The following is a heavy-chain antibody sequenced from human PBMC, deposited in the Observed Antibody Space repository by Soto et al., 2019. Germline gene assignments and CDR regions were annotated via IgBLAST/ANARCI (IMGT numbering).Heavy chain of an antibody. Sequence: PGGSLRLSCAASGFTFSSYAMHWVRQAPGKGLEWVAVISYDGSNKYYADYVKGRFTISRDNSKNTLYLQMNSLRAEDTAVYYCARGRSESGYDSGNFDYWGQGTLVTVSS. D-gene: IGHD5-12*01. CDR2: ISYDGSNK. J-gene: IGHJ4*02. CDR1: GFTFSSYA. CDR3: ARGRSESGYDSGNFDY. V-gene: IGHV3-30-3*01.